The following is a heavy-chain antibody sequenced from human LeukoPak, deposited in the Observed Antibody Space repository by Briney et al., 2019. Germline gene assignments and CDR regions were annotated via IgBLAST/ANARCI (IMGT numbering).Heavy chain of an antibody. CDR3: AKDGGRTYYYDSSGYFPPFFDY. D-gene: IGHD3-22*01. V-gene: IGHV3-53*05. J-gene: IGHJ4*02. Sequence: GGSLRLSCAASGFTVSSNYMSWVRQAPGKGLEWVSVIYSGGSTYYADSVKGRFTISRDNSKNTLYLQMNSLRAEDTAVYYCAKDGGRTYYYDSSGYFPPFFDYWGQGTLVTVSS. CDR1: GFTVSSNY. CDR2: IYSGGST.